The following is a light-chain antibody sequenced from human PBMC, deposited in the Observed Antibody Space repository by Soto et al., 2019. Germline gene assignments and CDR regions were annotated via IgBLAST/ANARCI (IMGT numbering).Light chain of an antibody. J-gene: IGKJ1*01. Sequence: IPMTQSPSSLSASVGDTITMTCRASENIRFSLNWYVHKPGKSPKLLIYGASTLHSGVHSRFSGSEAGTHCTRTITNLKAADCATYFCQQSYNSPPTFGRGTIGEI. CDR2: GAS. CDR1: ENIRFS. CDR3: QQSYNSPPT. V-gene: IGKV1-39*01.